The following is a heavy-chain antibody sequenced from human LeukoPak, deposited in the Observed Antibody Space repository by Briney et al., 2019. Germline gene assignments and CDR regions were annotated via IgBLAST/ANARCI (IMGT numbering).Heavy chain of an antibody. V-gene: IGHV4-34*01. CDR1: GGSFSGYY. CDR3: ARRPPVSGYDRPYYYYYYGMDV. Sequence: SETLSLTCAVYGGSFSGYYWSWIRQPPGKGLEWIGEIYHSGSTNYNPSLKSRVTISVDKSKNQFSLKLSSVTAADTAVYYCARRPPVSGYDRPYYYYYYGMDVWGQGTTVTVSS. J-gene: IGHJ6*02. D-gene: IGHD5-12*01. CDR2: IYHSGST.